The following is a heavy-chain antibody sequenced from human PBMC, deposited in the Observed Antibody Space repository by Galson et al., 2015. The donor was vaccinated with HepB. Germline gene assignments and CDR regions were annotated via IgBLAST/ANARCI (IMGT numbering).Heavy chain of an antibody. CDR2: ISWDGDST. CDR3: AKAGYDFWSGYHHIDH. D-gene: IGHD3-3*01. V-gene: IGHV3-43*01. CDR1: GFTFDDST. Sequence: SLRLSCAASGFTFDDSTMHWVRQAPGKGLEWVSVISWDGDSTFYADSVKGRFTISRDNGKNSLYLQMNSLTTEDTALYYCAKAGYDFWSGYHHIDHWGQGTLVXVSS. J-gene: IGHJ4*02.